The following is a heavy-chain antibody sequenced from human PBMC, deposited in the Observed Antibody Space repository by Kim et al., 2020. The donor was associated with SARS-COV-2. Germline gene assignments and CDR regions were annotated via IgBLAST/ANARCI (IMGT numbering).Heavy chain of an antibody. CDR3: ARSYYDILTGHNWFDP. V-gene: IGHV4-39*01. CDR1: GGSISSSYYY. J-gene: IGHJ5*02. CDR2: VYYSGTS. D-gene: IGHD3-9*01. Sequence: SETLSLTCTVSGGSISSSYYYWGWIRQPPGKGLDWLGTVYYSGTSYYNPFLKSRVTISVDTSENQFSLRLTSVTAADTAVYYCARSYYDILTGHNWFDP.